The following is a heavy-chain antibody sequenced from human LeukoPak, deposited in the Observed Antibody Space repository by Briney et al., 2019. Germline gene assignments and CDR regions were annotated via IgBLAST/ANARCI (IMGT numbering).Heavy chain of an antibody. Sequence: KPSETLSLTCTVSDYSISSGYYWGWIRQPPGKGLEWIGSIYHSGSTYYNPSLKSRVTISVDTSKNQFSLKLSSVTAADTAVYYCARHPPLLGDSSGYYYYSSGVWFDPWGQGTLVTVSS. D-gene: IGHD3-22*01. J-gene: IGHJ5*02. CDR2: IYHSGST. CDR3: ARHPPLLGDSSGYYYYSSGVWFDP. V-gene: IGHV4-38-2*02. CDR1: DYSISSGYY.